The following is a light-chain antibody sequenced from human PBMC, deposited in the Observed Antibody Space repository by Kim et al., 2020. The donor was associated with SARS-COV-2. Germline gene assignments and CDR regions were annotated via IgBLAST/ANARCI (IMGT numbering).Light chain of an antibody. Sequence: SPGESATLSCRASQSVSSSYLAWYQKKPGQAPRLLIYGASSGATGIPDRFSGSGSGTDFTLTISRLEPEDFAVYYCQQYGSSRLTFGGGTKVDIK. J-gene: IGKJ4*01. CDR1: QSVSSSY. CDR3: QQYGSSRLT. V-gene: IGKV3-20*01. CDR2: GAS.